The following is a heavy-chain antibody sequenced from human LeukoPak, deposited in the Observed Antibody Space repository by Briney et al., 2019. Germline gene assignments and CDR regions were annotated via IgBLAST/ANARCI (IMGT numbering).Heavy chain of an antibody. CDR3: ARLGIDYDILTGYIPDAFDI. Sequence: PSETLSLTCTVSGGSISSVDYYWSWIRQPPGKGLEGIGYIYYSGSTYYDPSLKSRVMISVDASKDQFSLKLSSVTAADTAVYYCARLGIDYDILTGYIPDAFDIWGQGTMVTVSS. D-gene: IGHD3-9*01. J-gene: IGHJ3*02. V-gene: IGHV4-30-4*01. CDR1: GGSISSVDYY. CDR2: IYYSGST.